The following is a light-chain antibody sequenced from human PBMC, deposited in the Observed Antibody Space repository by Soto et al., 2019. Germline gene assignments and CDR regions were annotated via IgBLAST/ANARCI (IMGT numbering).Light chain of an antibody. CDR3: ATWDDRLNGYV. Sequence: QSVLTQPPSVSGAPGQRLTISCTGSTSNIGAGYDVHWYQQFPGTAPKLLIYGNNNRPSGVPDRFSGSKSGTSASLAITGLQTEDEADYYCATWDDRLNGYVFGTGTKLTVL. CDR2: GNN. V-gene: IGLV1-40*01. J-gene: IGLJ1*01. CDR1: TSNIGAGYD.